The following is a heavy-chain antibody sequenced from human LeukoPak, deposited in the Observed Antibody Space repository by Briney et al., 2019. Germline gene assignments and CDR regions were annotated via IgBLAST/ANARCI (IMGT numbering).Heavy chain of an antibody. Sequence: GGSLRLSCAPSGFTFSSYGMHWVRQAPGKGLEWVAFIRYDGSIKYYADSVKGRFTISRDNSKNTLYLQLNSLRAEDTAIYYCAREDYGDLDYWGQGTLVTVSP. CDR2: IRYDGSIK. D-gene: IGHD4-17*01. CDR1: GFTFSSYG. CDR3: AREDYGDLDY. V-gene: IGHV3-30*02. J-gene: IGHJ4*02.